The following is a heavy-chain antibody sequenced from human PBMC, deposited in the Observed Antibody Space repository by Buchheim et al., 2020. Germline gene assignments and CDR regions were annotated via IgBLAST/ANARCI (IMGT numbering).Heavy chain of an antibody. V-gene: IGHV3-30*04. Sequence: QVQLVESGGGVVQPGRSLRLSCAASGFTFSSYAMHWVRQAPGQGLEWVAVISYDGSNKYYADSAQGRFTTSRDNSKNTLFPQMNSLRAEDTAVYNCARYCSGGSCYLYYGMDVWGQGTT. CDR2: ISYDGSNK. J-gene: IGHJ6*02. CDR3: ARYCSGGSCYLYYGMDV. D-gene: IGHD2-15*01. CDR1: GFTFSSYA.